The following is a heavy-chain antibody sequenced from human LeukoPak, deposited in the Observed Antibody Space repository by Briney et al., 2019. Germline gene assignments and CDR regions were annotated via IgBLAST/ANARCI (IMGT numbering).Heavy chain of an antibody. D-gene: IGHD3-10*01. CDR2: IHPNDGDT. CDR3: ATYTQSGAQGVSDY. J-gene: IGHJ4*02. CDR1: GYTFTNYY. Sequence: ASVKVSCTASGYTFTNYYMHWVRQAPGQGLEWMGLIHPNDGDTKYTQEFQDRVTMTRDTSTSTVYMELNSLRSEDTAVYYCATYTQSGAQGVSDYWGQGTLVTVSS. V-gene: IGHV1-46*01.